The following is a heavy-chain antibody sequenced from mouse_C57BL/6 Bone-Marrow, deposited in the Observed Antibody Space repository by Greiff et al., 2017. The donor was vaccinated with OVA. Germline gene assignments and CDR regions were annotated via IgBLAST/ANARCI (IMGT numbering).Heavy chain of an antibody. Sequence: GGGLVQPKGSLKLSCAASGFSFNTYAMNWVRQAPGKGLEWVARIRSKSNNYATYYADSVKDRFTISRDDSESMLYLQMNNLKTEDTAMYYCVRLYRYAMDYWGQGTSVTVSS. CDR2: IRSKSNNYAT. CDR3: VRLYRYAMDY. V-gene: IGHV10-1*01. CDR1: GFSFNTYA. J-gene: IGHJ4*01.